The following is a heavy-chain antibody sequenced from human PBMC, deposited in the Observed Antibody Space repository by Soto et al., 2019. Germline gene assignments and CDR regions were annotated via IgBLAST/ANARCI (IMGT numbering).Heavy chain of an antibody. J-gene: IGHJ4*02. CDR2: ISYDGSNK. CDR3: ARSLIVVVITPRFDY. Sequence: LRLSCAASGFTFSSYAMHWVRQAPGKGLEWVAVISYDGSNKYYADSVKGRFTISRDNSKNTLYLQMNSLRAEDTAVYYCARSLIVVVITPRFDYWGQGTLVTVSS. V-gene: IGHV3-30-3*01. D-gene: IGHD3-22*01. CDR1: GFTFSSYA.